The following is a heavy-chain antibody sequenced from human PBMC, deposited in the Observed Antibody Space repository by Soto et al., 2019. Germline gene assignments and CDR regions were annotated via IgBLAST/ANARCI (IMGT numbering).Heavy chain of an antibody. V-gene: IGHV3-49*03. CDR2: IRSKAYGGTT. CDR3: TLYGPGKTVFDY. Sequence: GGSLRLSCTASGFTFGDYAMSWFRQAPGKGLEWVGFIRSKAYGGTTEYAASVKGRFTISRDDSKSIAYLQMNSLKTEDTAVYYCTLYGPGKTVFDYWGQGTLVTVSS. D-gene: IGHD3-10*01. J-gene: IGHJ4*02. CDR1: GFTFGDYA.